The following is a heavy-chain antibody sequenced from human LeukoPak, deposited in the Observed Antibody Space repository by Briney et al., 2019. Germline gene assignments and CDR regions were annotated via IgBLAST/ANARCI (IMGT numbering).Heavy chain of an antibody. Sequence: SETLSLTCTVSGGSISSGGYYWSWIRQHPGKGLEWIGYIYYSGSTYYNPSLKSRVTISVDTSKNQFSLKLSSVTAADTAVYYCARATIDLVAGRPYMDVWGKGTTVTVSS. D-gene: IGHD2-15*01. CDR2: IYYSGST. V-gene: IGHV4-31*03. CDR3: ARATIDLVAGRPYMDV. J-gene: IGHJ6*03. CDR1: GGSISSGGYY.